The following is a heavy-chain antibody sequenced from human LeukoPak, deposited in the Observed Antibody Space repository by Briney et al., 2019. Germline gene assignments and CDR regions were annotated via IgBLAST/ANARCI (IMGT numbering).Heavy chain of an antibody. Sequence: ASVKVSCKASGYTFTGYYMHWVRQAPGQGLEWMGWINPNSGGTNYAQKFQGRVTMTRDTSISTAYMELSRLRSDDTAVYYCARVEGGSGWFDYWGQGTLVTVSS. CDR1: GYTFTGYY. V-gene: IGHV1-2*02. D-gene: IGHD6-19*01. CDR3: ARVEGGSGWFDY. J-gene: IGHJ4*02. CDR2: INPNSGGT.